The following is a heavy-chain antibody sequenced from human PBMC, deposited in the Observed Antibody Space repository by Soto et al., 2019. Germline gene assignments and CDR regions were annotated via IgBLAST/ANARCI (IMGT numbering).Heavy chain of an antibody. CDR3: GRGSSIAGLYYGMDV. V-gene: IGHV4-31*03. CDR1: GGSISSGGYY. Sequence: TLSLTCTVSGGSISSGGYYWTWIRQHPGKGLEWIGYNYYSGITYYNPSLKSRVTISLDTSKNQFSLKLSSVTAADTAVYYCGRGSSIAGLYYGMDVWGQGTTVTVSS. D-gene: IGHD6-6*01. J-gene: IGHJ6*02. CDR2: NYYSGIT.